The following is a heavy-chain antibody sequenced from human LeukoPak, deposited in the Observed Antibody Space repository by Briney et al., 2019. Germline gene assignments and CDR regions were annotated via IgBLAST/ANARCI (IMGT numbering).Heavy chain of an antibody. J-gene: IGHJ6*02. V-gene: IGHV1-8*02. CDR3: ARDKTTVTAYYYYGMDV. D-gene: IGHD4-17*01. Sequence: ASVKVSCKASGYTFTSYGISWVRQAPGQGLEWMGWMNPNSGNTGYAQKFQGRVTMTRNTSISTAYMELSSLRSEDTAVYYCARDKTTVTAYYYYGMDVWGQGTTVTVSS. CDR2: MNPNSGNT. CDR1: GYTFTSYG.